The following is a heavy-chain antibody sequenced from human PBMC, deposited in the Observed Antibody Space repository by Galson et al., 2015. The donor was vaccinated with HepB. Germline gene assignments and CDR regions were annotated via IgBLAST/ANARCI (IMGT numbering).Heavy chain of an antibody. Sequence: ETLSLTCTVSGGSISSYYWSWIRQPPGKGLEWIGYIYYSGSTNYNPSLKSRVTISVDTSKNQFSLKLSSVTAADTAVYYCAREVDYYYYYYMDVWGKGTTVTVSS. CDR1: GGSISSYY. CDR3: AREVDYYYYYYMDV. CDR2: IYYSGST. V-gene: IGHV4-59*01. J-gene: IGHJ6*03.